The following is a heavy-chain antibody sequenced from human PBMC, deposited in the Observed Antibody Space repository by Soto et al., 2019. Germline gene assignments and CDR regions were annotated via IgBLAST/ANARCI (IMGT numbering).Heavy chain of an antibody. CDR1: GFTFSSYG. CDR3: ARAAIMVRGVILTTCFDS. CDR2: IWYDGSNK. Sequence: PGGSLRLSCAASGFTFSSYGMHWVRQAPGKGLEWVAVIWYDGSNKYYADSVKGRFTISRDNSKNTLYLQMNSLRAEDTAAYYCARAAIMVRGVILTTCFDSWGQGSLVTVSS. V-gene: IGHV3-33*01. J-gene: IGHJ5*01. D-gene: IGHD3-10*01.